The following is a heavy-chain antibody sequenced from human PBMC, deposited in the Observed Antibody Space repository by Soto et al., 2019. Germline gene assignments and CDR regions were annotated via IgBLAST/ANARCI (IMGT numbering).Heavy chain of an antibody. V-gene: IGHV3-74*01. J-gene: IGHJ6*02. D-gene: IGHD1-1*01. CDR3: ASDISGLEDA. CDR1: GFSFSSYW. Sequence: GGSLSLSCAASGFSFSSYWMHWVRQVPGKGLVWVARMNEDGGTTDYADSVKGRLTISRDNAKNTLYLQMNSLRVEDTAVYYCASDISGLEDAWGQGTTVTVYS. CDR2: MNEDGGTT.